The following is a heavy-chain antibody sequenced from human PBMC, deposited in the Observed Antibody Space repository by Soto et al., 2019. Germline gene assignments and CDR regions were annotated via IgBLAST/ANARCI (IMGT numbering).Heavy chain of an antibody. CDR2: VHRSGTT. CDR1: SGSISTDYW. D-gene: IGHD2-8*01. J-gene: IGHJ5*02. CDR3: ARGVSFRWVS. V-gene: IGHV4-4*02. Sequence: QVQLQESGPGLVKPSGTLSLTCAVSSGSISTDYWWSWVRQPPGKGLEWIGEVHRSGTTNYIQSLKSLVTMAVDKADNHVSLELTSVASADTAVYHCARGVSFRWVSWGQETLVTVSS.